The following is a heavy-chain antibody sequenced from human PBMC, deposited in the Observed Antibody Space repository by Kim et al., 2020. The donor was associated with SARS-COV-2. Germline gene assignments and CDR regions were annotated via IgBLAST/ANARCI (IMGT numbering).Heavy chain of an antibody. CDR3: ARESVLRYFDWLLRGAFDI. Sequence: SETLSLTCTVSGGSISSYYWSWIRQPPGKGLEWIGYIYYSGSTNYNPSLKSRVTISVDTSKNQFSLKLSSVTAADTAVYYCARESVLRYFDWLLRGAFDIWGQGTMVTVSS. D-gene: IGHD3-9*01. V-gene: IGHV4-59*13. CDR2: IYYSGST. CDR1: GGSISSYY. J-gene: IGHJ3*02.